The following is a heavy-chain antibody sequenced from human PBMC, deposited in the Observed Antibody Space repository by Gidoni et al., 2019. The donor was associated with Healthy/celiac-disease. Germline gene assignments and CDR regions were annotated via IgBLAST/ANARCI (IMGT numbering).Heavy chain of an antibody. CDR1: GFTFSSSG. V-gene: IGHV3-33*01. J-gene: IGHJ4*02. CDR2: IWDDGSNK. D-gene: IGHD3-22*01. CDR3: ARDYYDSSGYPPGLYYFDY. Sequence: QVQLVESGGGVVQPGRSLRLPFAASGFTFSSSGMHWVRQAPGKGLEWVAVIWDDGSNKYYADSVKGRFTISRDNSKNTLYLQMNSLRAEDTAVYYCARDYYDSSGYPPGLYYFDYWGQGTLVTVSS.